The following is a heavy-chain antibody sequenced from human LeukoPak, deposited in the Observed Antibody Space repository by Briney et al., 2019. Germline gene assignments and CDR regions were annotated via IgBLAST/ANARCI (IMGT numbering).Heavy chain of an antibody. V-gene: IGHV3-23*01. J-gene: IGHJ4*02. Sequence: AGGSLRLSCAVSRFTFSSYATSWVRQAPGKGLEWVSAISASGATTYYADSVKGRFTISRDNSKNTLYLQMNSLRTEDTAVYCCAKDLSYDFWSAFDYWGQGTLVTVSS. CDR2: ISASGATT. D-gene: IGHD3-3*01. CDR3: AKDLSYDFWSAFDY. CDR1: RFTFSSYA.